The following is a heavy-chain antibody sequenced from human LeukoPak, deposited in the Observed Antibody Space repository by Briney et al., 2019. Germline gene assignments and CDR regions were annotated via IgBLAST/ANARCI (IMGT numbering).Heavy chain of an antibody. Sequence: PGGSLRLSCAASGFTFSNYAMSWVRQAPGKGLEWVSAINDSGGSTYYADSVKGRFTISRDNAKNTLYLQMNSLRAEDTAVYYCARGTTVARYYYYYMDVWGKGTTVTVSS. J-gene: IGHJ6*03. CDR2: INDSGGST. CDR3: ARGTTVARYYYYYMDV. D-gene: IGHD4-17*01. CDR1: GFTFSNYA. V-gene: IGHV3-23*01.